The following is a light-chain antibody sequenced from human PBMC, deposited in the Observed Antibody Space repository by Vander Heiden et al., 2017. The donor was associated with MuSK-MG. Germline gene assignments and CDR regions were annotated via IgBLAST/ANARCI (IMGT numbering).Light chain of an antibody. CDR1: SSDVGSYNL. CDR2: EVS. Sequence: QSALTQPASAPGSPGQSLTISCTGTSSDVGSYNLVSWYQQHPGKAPKLMIYEVSKRPSGVSNRFSGSKSGNTASLTISGLQAEDEADYYCCSYAGSSTLVVFGGGTKLTVL. J-gene: IGLJ2*01. V-gene: IGLV2-23*02. CDR3: CSYAGSSTLVV.